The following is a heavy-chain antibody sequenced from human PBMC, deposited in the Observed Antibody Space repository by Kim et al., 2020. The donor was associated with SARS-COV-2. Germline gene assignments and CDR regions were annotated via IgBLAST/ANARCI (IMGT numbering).Heavy chain of an antibody. V-gene: IGHV3-21*01. D-gene: IGHD3-3*01. J-gene: IGHJ3*02. CDR2: ISSGGTYI. CDR1: GFTFSSYG. CDR3: ARAFSPGLGVTDDALDI. Sequence: GGSLRLSCVASGFTFSSYGFNWVRQAPGKGLEWVSSISSGGTYISYAESLKGRFTISRDNANNSLYLQLNSLRVEDTALYFCARAFSPGLGVTDDALDIWGPGPIVTVSS.